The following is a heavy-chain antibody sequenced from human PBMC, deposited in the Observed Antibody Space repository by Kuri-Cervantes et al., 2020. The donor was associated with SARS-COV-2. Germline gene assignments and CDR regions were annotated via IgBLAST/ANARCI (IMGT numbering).Heavy chain of an antibody. Sequence: ASVKVSCKASGYTFTSYGISWVRQAPGQGLEWMGWISAYNGNTNYAQKLQGRVTMTTDTSTSTAYMELRSLRSDDTAVYYCARHDPGEQWFREPSYAFDIWGQGTMVTVSS. CDR2: ISAYNGNT. CDR1: GYTFTSYG. V-gene: IGHV1-18*01. J-gene: IGHJ3*02. D-gene: IGHD3-10*01. CDR3: ARHDPGEQWFREPSYAFDI.